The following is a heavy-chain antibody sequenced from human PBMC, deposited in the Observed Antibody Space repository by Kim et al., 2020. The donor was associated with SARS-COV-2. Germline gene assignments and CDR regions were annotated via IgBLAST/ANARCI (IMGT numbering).Heavy chain of an antibody. Sequence: SQKFQGRVTITRDTSASTAYMELSSLRSEDTAVYYCARDGGTYYYDNSFDYWGQGTLVTVSS. D-gene: IGHD3-22*01. V-gene: IGHV1-3*01. CDR3: ARDGGTYYYDNSFDY. J-gene: IGHJ4*02.